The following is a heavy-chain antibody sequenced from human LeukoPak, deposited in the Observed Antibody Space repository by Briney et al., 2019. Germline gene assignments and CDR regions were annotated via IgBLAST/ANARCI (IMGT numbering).Heavy chain of an antibody. CDR2: ISSSGSTI. CDR3: AKVRWDNSGWYYLDD. V-gene: IGHV3-48*03. Sequence: GGSLRLSCAASGFTFSSYEMKWVRQAPGKGLEWVSYISSSGSTIYYADSVKGRFTISRDNAKSTLYLQMNSLRAEDTAVYYCAKVRWDNSGWYYLDDWGQGTLVTVSS. CDR1: GFTFSSYE. J-gene: IGHJ4*02. D-gene: IGHD6-19*01.